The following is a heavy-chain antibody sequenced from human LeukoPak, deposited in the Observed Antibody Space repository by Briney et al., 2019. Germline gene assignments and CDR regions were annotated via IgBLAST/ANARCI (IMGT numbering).Heavy chain of an antibody. CDR1: GGSISSYY. D-gene: IGHD6-19*01. J-gene: IGHJ5*02. CDR2: IYYSGST. CDR3: ARQYSSGWYRWFDP. V-gene: IGHV4-59*01. Sequence: PSETLSLTCTDSGGSISSYYWSWIRQPPGKGLEWIGYIYYSGSTNYNPSLKSRVTISVDTSKNQFSLKLSSVTAADTAVYYCARQYSSGWYRWFDPWGRGTLVTVSS.